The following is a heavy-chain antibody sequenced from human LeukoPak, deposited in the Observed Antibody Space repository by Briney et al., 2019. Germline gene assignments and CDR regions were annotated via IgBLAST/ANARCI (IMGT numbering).Heavy chain of an antibody. Sequence: PGRSLRLSCAASGFIFSSYAMHWVRQAPGKGLEWVAVISYDGSNKYYADSVKGRFTISRDNSKNTLYLQMNSLRAEDTAVYYCARDPRDDAFGIWGQGTMVTVSS. CDR2: ISYDGSNK. J-gene: IGHJ3*02. CDR3: ARDPRDDAFGI. V-gene: IGHV3-30*04. CDR1: GFIFSSYA.